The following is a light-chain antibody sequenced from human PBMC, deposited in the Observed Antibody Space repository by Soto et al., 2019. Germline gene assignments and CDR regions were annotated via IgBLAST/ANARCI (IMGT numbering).Light chain of an antibody. V-gene: IGKV3-20*01. CDR3: QQYGSSLFT. CDR2: GAS. J-gene: IGKJ3*01. CDR1: QSVSSSY. Sequence: EIVLTQSPGTLSLSPGERATLSCRASQSVSSSYLAWYQQKPGQAPRLLIYGASSSATGIPDRFSGSGSGTDFTLTITRLEPEYFAVYYCQQYGSSLFTFGPGTKVDIK.